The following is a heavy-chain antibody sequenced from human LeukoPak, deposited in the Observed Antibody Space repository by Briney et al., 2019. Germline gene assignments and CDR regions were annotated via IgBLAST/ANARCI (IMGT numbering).Heavy chain of an antibody. CDR2: IHTSGST. D-gene: IGHD5-24*01. CDR1: GDSISSYD. J-gene: IGHJ3*02. Sequence: PSATLSLTCIVSGDSISSYDWSWIRQPAGKGPEWIGRIHTSGSTRYNPSLKSRVTMSVDTSKNQFSLKLSSVTAADTAVYYCARDRRTDDTQDAYDIWGQGTMVTVSP. V-gene: IGHV4-4*07. CDR3: ARDRRTDDTQDAYDI.